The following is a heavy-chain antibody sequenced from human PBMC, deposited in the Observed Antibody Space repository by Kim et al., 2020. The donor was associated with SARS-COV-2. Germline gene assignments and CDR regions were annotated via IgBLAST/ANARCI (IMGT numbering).Heavy chain of an antibody. CDR2: ISVSGDSA. D-gene: IGHD4-4*01. Sequence: GGSLRLSCAASGLSFSDYAMNWVRQAPGKGLEWVSIISVSGDSANYADSGKGRFTISRDNSKNTVYLQMNSLRAEDTAVYFCASIPEMSTVGLGDYWGQGTLVTVAS. CDR1: GLSFSDYA. CDR3: ASIPEMSTVGLGDY. J-gene: IGHJ4*02. V-gene: IGHV3-23*01.